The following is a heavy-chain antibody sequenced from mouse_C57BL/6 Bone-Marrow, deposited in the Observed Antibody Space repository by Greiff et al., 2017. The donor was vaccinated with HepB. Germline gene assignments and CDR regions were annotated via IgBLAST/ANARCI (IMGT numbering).Heavy chain of an antibody. J-gene: IGHJ3*01. CDR3: TTVWLDAY. CDR2: IDPENGDT. V-gene: IGHV14-4*01. D-gene: IGHD2-2*01. Sequence: EVQLQQSGAELVRPGASVKLSCTASGFNIKDDYMHWVKQRPEQGLEWIGWIDPENGDTEYASKFQGKATITADTSSNTAYLQLSSLTSEDTAVYYCTTVWLDAYWGQGTLVTVSA. CDR1: GFNIKDDY.